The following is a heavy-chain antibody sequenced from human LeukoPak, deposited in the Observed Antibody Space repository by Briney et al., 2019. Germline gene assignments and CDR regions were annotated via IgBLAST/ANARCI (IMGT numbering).Heavy chain of an antibody. CDR2: IYSGGST. D-gene: IGHD3-3*01. CDR3: AREHFGATTGY. Sequence: GGSLRLSCAASGFTVSSNYMSWVRQAPGKGLEWVSVIYSGGSTYYADSVKGRFTISRDNSKNTLYLQMNSLRAEDTAVYYCAREHFGATTGYWGQGTLVTVSS. V-gene: IGHV3-66*01. J-gene: IGHJ4*02. CDR1: GFTVSSNY.